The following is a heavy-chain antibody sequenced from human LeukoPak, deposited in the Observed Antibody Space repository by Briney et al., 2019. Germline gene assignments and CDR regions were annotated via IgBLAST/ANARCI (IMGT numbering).Heavy chain of an antibody. J-gene: IGHJ6*02. CDR1: GYTFTGYY. Sequence: ASVKVSCKASGYTFTGYYMHSVRPAPGQGLGWMGWINPKSGGTNYAQKFQGRVTMTRDTSISTAYMELSRLRSDDTAVYYCARKVVPAAPYLYFYYGMDVWGQGTTVTVSS. CDR2: INPKSGGT. V-gene: IGHV1-2*02. D-gene: IGHD2-2*01. CDR3: ARKVVPAAPYLYFYYGMDV.